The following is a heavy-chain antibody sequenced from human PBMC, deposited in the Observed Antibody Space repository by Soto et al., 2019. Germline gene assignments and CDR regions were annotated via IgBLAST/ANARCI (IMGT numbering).Heavy chain of an antibody. J-gene: IGHJ6*02. V-gene: IGHV3-30*18. Sequence: QVQLVESGGGVVQPGRSLRLSCAASGFTFSSYGMHWVRQAPGKGLEWVAVISYDGSNKYYADSVKGRFTISRDNSKNTLYLQMNSHEAEEKAVYYCAKDLNPQGQLEYYYYYGMDVWGQGTTVTVSS. CDR3: AKDLNPQGQLEYYYYYGMDV. D-gene: IGHD1-1*01. CDR1: GFTFSSYG. CDR2: ISYDGSNK.